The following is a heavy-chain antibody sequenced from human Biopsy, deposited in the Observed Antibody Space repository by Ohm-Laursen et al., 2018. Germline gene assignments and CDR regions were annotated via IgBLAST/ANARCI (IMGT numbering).Heavy chain of an antibody. V-gene: IGHV1-69*06. CDR1: GGTLSSYA. CDR2: IIPMFGTA. D-gene: IGHD1-1*01. J-gene: IGHJ4*02. CDR3: AERTGNSLGF. Sequence: SSVKVSCKASGGTLSSYAITWVRQAPGQGLEWMGGIIPMFGTANYAQKFQGRVTITADKSTSTAYMEPSRLRSEDTAVYYYAERTGNSLGFWGQGTLVTVSS.